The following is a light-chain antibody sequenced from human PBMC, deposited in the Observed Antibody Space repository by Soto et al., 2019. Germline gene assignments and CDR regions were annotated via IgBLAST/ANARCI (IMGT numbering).Light chain of an antibody. CDR3: QQYYSYPWT. CDR1: QGISSY. V-gene: IGKV1-8*01. CDR2: AAS. J-gene: IGKJ1*01. Sequence: AIRTTQSPSSFSASTGDRVTITCRASQGISSYLAWYQQKPGKAPKLLIYAASTLQSGVPSRFSGSGSGTDFTLTISCLQSEDFATYYCQQYYSYPWTFGQGTKVDIK.